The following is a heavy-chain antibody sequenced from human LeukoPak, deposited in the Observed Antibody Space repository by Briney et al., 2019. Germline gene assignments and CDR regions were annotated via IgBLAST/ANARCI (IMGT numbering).Heavy chain of an antibody. D-gene: IGHD4-17*01. CDR1: GGTFSSYA. J-gene: IGHJ4*02. CDR3: ARDAPYGDYDTGFDY. CDR2: IIPIFGTA. Sequence: ASVKVSCKASGGTFSSYAISWVRQAPGQGLEWMGGIIPIFGTANYAQKFQGRVTITADKSTSTAYMELSSLRSEDTAVYYCARDAPYGDYDTGFDYWGQGTLVTVSS. V-gene: IGHV1-69*06.